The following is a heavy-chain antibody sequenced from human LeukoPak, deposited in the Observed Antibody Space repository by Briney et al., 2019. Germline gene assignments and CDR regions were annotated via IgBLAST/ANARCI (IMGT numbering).Heavy chain of an antibody. Sequence: SETLSLTCAVYGGSFSGYYWSWIRQPPGKGLKWIGEINHSGSTNYNPSLKSRVTISVDTSKNQSSLKLSSVTAADTAVYYCAREPRGYSYGSGIDYWGQGTLVTVSS. CDR3: AREPRGYSYGSGIDY. V-gene: IGHV4-34*01. CDR2: INHSGST. D-gene: IGHD5-18*01. J-gene: IGHJ4*02. CDR1: GGSFSGYY.